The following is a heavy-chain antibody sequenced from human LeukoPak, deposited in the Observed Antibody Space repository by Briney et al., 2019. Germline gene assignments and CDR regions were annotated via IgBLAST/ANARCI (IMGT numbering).Heavy chain of an antibody. D-gene: IGHD3-3*01. Sequence: SETLSLTCAVYGGSFSGYYWSWIRQPPGKGLEWIGEINHSGSTNYNPSLKSRVTISVDTSKNQFSLKLSFVTAADTAVYYCARGKGVYYDFWSGYYPYFDYWGQGTLVTVSS. J-gene: IGHJ4*02. V-gene: IGHV4-34*01. CDR3: ARGKGVYYDFWSGYYPYFDY. CDR1: GGSFSGYY. CDR2: INHSGST.